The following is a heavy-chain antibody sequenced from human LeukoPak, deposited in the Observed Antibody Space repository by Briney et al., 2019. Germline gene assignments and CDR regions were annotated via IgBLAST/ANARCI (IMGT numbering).Heavy chain of an antibody. CDR1: GYTLTELS. V-gene: IGHV1-46*01. CDR3: ALATTNYYYYGMDV. D-gene: IGHD5-24*01. Sequence: ASVKVSCKVSGYTLTELSMHWVRQAPGQGLEWMGIINPSGGSTSYAQKFQGRVTMTRDTSTSTVYMELSSLRSEDTAVYYCALATTNYYYYGMDVWGQGTTVTVSS. CDR2: INPSGGST. J-gene: IGHJ6*02.